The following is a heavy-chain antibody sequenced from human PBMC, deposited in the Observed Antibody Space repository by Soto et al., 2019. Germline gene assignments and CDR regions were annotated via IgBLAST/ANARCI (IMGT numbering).Heavy chain of an antibody. D-gene: IGHD3-22*01. CDR3: AKNSSGFDY. Sequence: PGGSLRLSCAASGITFSIYAMGWVRQAPGKGLEWVSSISGGGDYTLSADSVKGRFTISRDNSKNTLSLQMNSLRAEDTAIYYCAKNSSGFDYWGQGTLVTVSS. CDR2: ISGGGDYT. J-gene: IGHJ4*02. V-gene: IGHV3-23*01. CDR1: GITFSIYA.